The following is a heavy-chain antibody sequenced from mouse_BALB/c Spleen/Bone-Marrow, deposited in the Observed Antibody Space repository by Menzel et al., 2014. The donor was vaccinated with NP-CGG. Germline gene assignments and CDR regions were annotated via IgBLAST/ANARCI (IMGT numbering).Heavy chain of an antibody. CDR3: GRWAN. Sequence: VQLQQSGPELVKPGVSVKISCKASGYSFTDYFMNWVKQSHGKSLEWIGRINPYNGVTFYNQNFKGKATLTVDKSSSTAHMELLSLTSEDSAVYYCGRWANWGQGTTLTVSS. CDR1: GYSFTDYF. CDR2: INPYNGVT. J-gene: IGHJ2*01. V-gene: IGHV1-37*01.